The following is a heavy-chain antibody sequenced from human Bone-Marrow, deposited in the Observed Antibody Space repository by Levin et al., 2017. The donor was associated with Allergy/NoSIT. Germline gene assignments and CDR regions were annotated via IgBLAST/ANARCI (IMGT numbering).Heavy chain of an antibody. CDR2: SRNKAESYTT. V-gene: IGHV3-72*01. D-gene: IGHD3-22*01. CDR3: SRDLRLPSDYYFDY. Sequence: PGGSLRLSCVASGFTFSDHFVDWVRQAPGKGLEWVGRSRNKAESYTTEYAASVKGRFTISRDDSENSLYLQMNNLKTEDTAVYFCSRDLRLPSDYYFDYWGQGALVTVSS. J-gene: IGHJ4*02. CDR1: GFTFSDHF.